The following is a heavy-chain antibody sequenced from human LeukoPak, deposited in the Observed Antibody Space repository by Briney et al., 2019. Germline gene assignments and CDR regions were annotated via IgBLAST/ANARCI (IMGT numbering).Heavy chain of an antibody. CDR1: GGSISSGGYY. CDR2: IYYSGST. CDR3: ARVSNYGRYFDY. Sequence: SETLSLTCTVSGGSISSGGYYWSWVRQHPGKGLEWIGYIYYSGSTYYNPSLKSRVTISVDTSKNQFSLKLSSVTAADTAVYYCARVSNYGRYFDYWGQGTLVTVSS. V-gene: IGHV4-31*03. J-gene: IGHJ4*02. D-gene: IGHD4-11*01.